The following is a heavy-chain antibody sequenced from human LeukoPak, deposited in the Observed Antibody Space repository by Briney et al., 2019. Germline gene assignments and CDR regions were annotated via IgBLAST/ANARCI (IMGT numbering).Heavy chain of an antibody. CDR1: GFTATSNY. CDR3: VSHSDPLTGYSFDY. D-gene: IGHD3-9*01. V-gene: IGHV3-53*01. CDR2: IYDNGDT. Sequence: GGSLRLSCAASGFTATSNYMTWVRQAPGKGLEWVSIIYDNGDTYYADSVKGRFTVTRDSSKNTVSLEMSSLRVDDTAVYYCVSHSDPLTGYSFDYWGQGTLVTVSS. J-gene: IGHJ4*02.